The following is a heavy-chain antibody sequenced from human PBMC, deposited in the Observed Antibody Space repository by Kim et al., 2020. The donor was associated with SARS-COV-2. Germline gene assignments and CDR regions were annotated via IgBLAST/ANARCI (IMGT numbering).Heavy chain of an antibody. V-gene: IGHV5-51*01. CDR3: ARHDRTSAPFDP. J-gene: IGHJ5*02. Sequence: YGPSVQGQVTISADKSISTAYLQWSSLKASDTAMYYCARHDRTSAPFDPWGQGTLVTVSS.